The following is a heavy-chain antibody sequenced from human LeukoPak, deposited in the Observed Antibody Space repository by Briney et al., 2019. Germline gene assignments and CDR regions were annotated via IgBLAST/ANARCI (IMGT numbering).Heavy chain of an antibody. CDR3: TTGRGFYDFWSGYSGLDY. CDR2: KSKTDGGTT. CDR1: GFTFSNAW. V-gene: IGHV3-15*01. D-gene: IGHD3-3*01. J-gene: IGHJ4*02. Sequence: GGSLRLSCAASGFTFSNAWMSWVRQAPGKGLEWVGRKSKTDGGTTDYAAPVKGRFTISRDDSKNTLYLQMNSLKTEDTAVYYCTTGRGFYDFWSGYSGLDYWGQGTLVTVSS.